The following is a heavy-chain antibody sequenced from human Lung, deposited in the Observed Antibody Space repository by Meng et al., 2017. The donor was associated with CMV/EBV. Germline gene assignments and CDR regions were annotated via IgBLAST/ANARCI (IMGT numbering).Heavy chain of an antibody. V-gene: IGHV1-18*01. Sequence: QPQLVQSGAEVEKPGASVKVSCKASGYSFSTFGISWVRQVPGQRLEWVGWSSTRYGQTRYAQNLQGRVILSTDTSTNTAYMTLRDLTFDDTAVYFCARESERFGELYDYWGQGPLVTVSS. CDR1: GYSFSTFG. J-gene: IGHJ4*02. CDR3: ARESERFGELYDY. D-gene: IGHD3-10*01. CDR2: SSTRYGQT.